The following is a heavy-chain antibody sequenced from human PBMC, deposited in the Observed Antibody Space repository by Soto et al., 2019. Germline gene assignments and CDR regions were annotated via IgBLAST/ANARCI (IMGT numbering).Heavy chain of an antibody. CDR3: AASCSSTSCYVYYYGMDV. CDR1: GGTFSSYA. D-gene: IGHD2-2*01. J-gene: IGHJ6*02. Sequence: QVQLVQSGAEVKKPGSSVKVSCKASGGTFSSYAISWVRQAPGQGLEWMGGIIPIFGTANYAQKFQGRVTITADESTSTVYMELSSLRSEDTAVYYCAASCSSTSCYVYYYGMDVWGQGTTVTVSS. V-gene: IGHV1-69*01. CDR2: IIPIFGTA.